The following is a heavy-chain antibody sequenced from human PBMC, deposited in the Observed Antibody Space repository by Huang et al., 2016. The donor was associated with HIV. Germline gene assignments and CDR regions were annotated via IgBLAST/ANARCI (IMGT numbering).Heavy chain of an antibody. D-gene: IGHD6-6*01. CDR2: SIPIFGTA. CDR3: ARGRTRSSLYDSYYGLDV. CDR1: GGTFSTYA. J-gene: IGHJ6*02. V-gene: IGHV1-69*01. Sequence: QVQLVQSGAEVKKPGSSVKVSCKASGGTFSTYAISWVRQAPGQGLEWMGGSIPIFGTANDAQKFQGTVTITADECTSTAYRELSSLRSEDTALYYCARGRTRSSLYDSYYGLDVWGQGTTVTVSS.